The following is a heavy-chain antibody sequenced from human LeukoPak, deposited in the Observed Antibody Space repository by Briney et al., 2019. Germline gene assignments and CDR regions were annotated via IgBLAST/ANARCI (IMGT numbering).Heavy chain of an antibody. CDR3: ARDGYGSGIGAFDI. CDR1: GFTFSTYW. D-gene: IGHD3-10*01. CDR2: IKEDGSEK. Sequence: GGSLRLSCAASGFTFSTYWMSWVRQAPGKGLEWVANIKEDGSEKYSVDSVKGRFTISRDNARNSLYLQMNSLRAEDTAVYYCARDGYGSGIGAFDIWGQGTTVTVSS. V-gene: IGHV3-7*01. J-gene: IGHJ3*02.